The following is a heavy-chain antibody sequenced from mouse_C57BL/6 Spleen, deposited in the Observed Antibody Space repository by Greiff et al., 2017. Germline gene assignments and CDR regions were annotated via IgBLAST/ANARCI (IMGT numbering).Heavy chain of an antibody. V-gene: IGHV5-17*01. CDR3: SRSRFFAY. CDR2: ISSGSSTI. Sequence: EVQLVESGGGLVKPGGSLKISCAASGYTFSDYGMHWVRQATEKGLEWVAYISSGSSTIYYAETVKGRFTISRANAKHTQFLQITVLRSEYTAMYYYSRSRFFAYWGQGTTLTVSS. CDR1: GYTFSDYG. J-gene: IGHJ2*01.